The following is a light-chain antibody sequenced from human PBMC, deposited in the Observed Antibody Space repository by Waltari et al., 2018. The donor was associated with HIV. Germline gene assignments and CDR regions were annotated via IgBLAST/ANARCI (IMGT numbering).Light chain of an antibody. CDR1: QSISSY. Sequence: DIQMTQSPSSLSASVGDRVTITCRASQSISSYLNWYQQKPGKAPKLLIYAASSLKSGVPSRFSGSGSGTDFTLTISSLQPEDCATYYCQQSYSTPWTFGQGTKVEIK. V-gene: IGKV1-39*01. J-gene: IGKJ1*01. CDR3: QQSYSTPWT. CDR2: AAS.